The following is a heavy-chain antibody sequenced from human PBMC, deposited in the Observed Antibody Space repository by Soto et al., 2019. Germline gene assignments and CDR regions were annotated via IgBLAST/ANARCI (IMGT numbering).Heavy chain of an antibody. CDR3: AKELLGRPVSRQLAYYNCMDV. D-gene: IGHD6-13*01. CDR2: ISHSGSIT. V-gene: IGHV3-23*01. CDR1: GFTFTTFA. J-gene: IGHJ6*02. Sequence: EVQLLQFGGGLVQPGGSLRLSCAASGFTFTTFAMNWVRQAPGKGLEWVSGISHSGSITDYADSVKGRFTISRENTNNTLYLQMTSLRAEDTALYYCAKELLGRPVSRQLAYYNCMDVWGQGTTVTVSS.